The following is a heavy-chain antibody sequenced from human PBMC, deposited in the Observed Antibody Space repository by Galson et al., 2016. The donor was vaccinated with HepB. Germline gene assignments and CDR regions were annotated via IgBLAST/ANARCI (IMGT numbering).Heavy chain of an antibody. V-gene: IGHV3-20*04. CDR2: INWNGDST. CDR3: AKDFYGIFLVRGVILFDP. Sequence: SLRLSCAASGFTFDDYGMNWVRQTPEKGLESVASINWNGDSTRYVDSEKGRFTISRDNAKNSLYLQMNSLRAEDTAVYYCAKDFYGIFLVRGVILFDPWGQGTLVVVTS. CDR1: GFTFDDYG. J-gene: IGHJ5*02. D-gene: IGHD3-10*01.